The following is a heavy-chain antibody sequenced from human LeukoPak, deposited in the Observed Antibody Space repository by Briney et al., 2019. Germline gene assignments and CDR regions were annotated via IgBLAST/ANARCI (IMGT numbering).Heavy chain of an antibody. CDR1: GFTFSSYW. D-gene: IGHD6-19*01. CDR2: IKQDGSEK. V-gene: IGHV3-7*01. CDR3: ARFTYLYWAVAGTGPFDY. J-gene: IGHJ4*02. Sequence: GGSLRLSCAASGFTFSSYWMSWVRQAPGKGLEWVANIKQDGSEKYYVDSVKGRFTISRDNAKNSLYLQMNSLRAEDTAVYYCARFTYLYWAVAGTGPFDYWGQGTLVTVSS.